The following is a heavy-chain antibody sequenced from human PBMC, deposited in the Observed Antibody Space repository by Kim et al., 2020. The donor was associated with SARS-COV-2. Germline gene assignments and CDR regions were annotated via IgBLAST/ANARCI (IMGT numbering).Heavy chain of an antibody. CDR1: GFTFSSYW. J-gene: IGHJ6*02. CDR2: IKQDGSEK. CDR3: ARDPPPGGYCSSTSCYRGWDPYYYYGMDV. D-gene: IGHD2-2*02. Sequence: GGSLRLSCAASGFTFSSYWMSWVRQAPGKGLEWVANIKQDGSEKYYVDSVKGRFTISRDNAKNSLYLQMNSLRAEDTAVYYCARDPPPGGYCSSTSCYRGWDPYYYYGMDVWGQGTTVTVSS. V-gene: IGHV3-7*01.